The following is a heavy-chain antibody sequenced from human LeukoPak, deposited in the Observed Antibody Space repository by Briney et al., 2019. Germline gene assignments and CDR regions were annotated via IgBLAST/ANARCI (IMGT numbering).Heavy chain of an antibody. CDR2: IYYSGST. D-gene: IGHD5-12*01. J-gene: IGHJ3*02. V-gene: IGHV4-59*08. CDR3: ARHGGESIVAMILHAFDI. CDR1: GGSISSYS. Sequence: KASETLSLTCTVSGGSISSYSWSWIRQPPGKGLHWIGSIYYSGSTSYNPSLKSRVTMSVDTSKNQFSLKLSSVTAADTAVYYYARHGGESIVAMILHAFDIWGQGTMVTVSS.